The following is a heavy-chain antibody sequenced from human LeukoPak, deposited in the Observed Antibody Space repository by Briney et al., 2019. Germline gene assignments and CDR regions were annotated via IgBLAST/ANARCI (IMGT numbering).Heavy chain of an antibody. Sequence: SETPSLTCTVSGGSISSGDYYWSWIRQPPGKGLEWIGYTYYSGSTYYNPSLKNRVSISVDTSKNQFSLNLSSVTAADTAVYYCARPYYYDSRIDPWGQGTLVTVSS. D-gene: IGHD3-22*01. CDR1: GGSISSGDYY. V-gene: IGHV4-30-4*01. CDR3: ARPYYYDSRIDP. CDR2: TYYSGST. J-gene: IGHJ5*02.